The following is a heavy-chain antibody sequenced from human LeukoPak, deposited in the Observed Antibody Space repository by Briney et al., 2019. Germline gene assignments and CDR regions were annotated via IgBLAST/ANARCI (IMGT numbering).Heavy chain of an antibody. J-gene: IGHJ4*02. D-gene: IGHD2-21*01. CDR1: GFTFGDYA. CDR3: TRGATPGRWLLPFSDY. CDR2: IRSKAYGGTT. Sequence: GGSLRLSCTASGFTFGDYAMSWFRQAPGKGLEWVGFIRSKAYGGTTEYAASVKGRFTISRDDSKSIAYLQMNSLKTEDTAVYYCTRGATPGRWLLPFSDYWGQGTLATVSS. V-gene: IGHV3-49*03.